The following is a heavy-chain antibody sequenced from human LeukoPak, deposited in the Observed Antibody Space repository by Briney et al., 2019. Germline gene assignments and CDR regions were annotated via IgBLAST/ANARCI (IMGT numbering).Heavy chain of an antibody. CDR2: IWYDGSNK. V-gene: IGHV3-33*01. CDR1: GFTFSSYG. CDR3: ASWKQQLVTGPPSYFDY. Sequence: PGGSLRLSCAASGFTFSSYGMHWVRQAPGKGLEWVAVIWYDGSNKYYADSVKGRFTISRDNSKNTLYLQMNSLRAEDTAVYYCASWKQQLVTGPPSYFDYWGQGTLVTVSS. D-gene: IGHD6-13*01. J-gene: IGHJ4*02.